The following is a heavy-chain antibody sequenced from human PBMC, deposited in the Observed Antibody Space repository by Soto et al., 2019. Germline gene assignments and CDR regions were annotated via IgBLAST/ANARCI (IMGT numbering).Heavy chain of an antibody. Sequence: PLASVKVSCKASGGTFSSYAISWVRQAPGQGLEWMGGIIPIFGTANYAQKFQGRVTITADESTSTAYMELSSLRSEDTAVYYCASDIDNGVQANGFDPCGQGTQVTVSS. CDR2: IIPIFGTA. D-gene: IGHD2-8*01. V-gene: IGHV1-69*13. CDR3: ASDIDNGVQANGFDP. CDR1: GGTFSSYA. J-gene: IGHJ5*02.